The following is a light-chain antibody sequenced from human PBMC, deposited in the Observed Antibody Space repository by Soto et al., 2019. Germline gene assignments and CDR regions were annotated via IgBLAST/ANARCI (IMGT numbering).Light chain of an antibody. CDR3: EKDLSALWT. Sequence: SQMTQAPASLYTSVGDRGTITWRAIQGISNYLAWYQQKPGKVPKLLIYAASTLQSGVPSRVSGSGSRTDFTLAISILQPEDVATYYREKDLSALWTVGQGTKVDIK. V-gene: IGKV1-27*01. J-gene: IGKJ1*01. CDR2: AAS. CDR1: QGISNY.